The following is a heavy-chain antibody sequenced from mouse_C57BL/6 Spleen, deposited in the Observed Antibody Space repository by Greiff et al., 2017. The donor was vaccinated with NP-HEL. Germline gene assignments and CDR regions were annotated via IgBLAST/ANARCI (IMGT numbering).Heavy chain of an antibody. J-gene: IGHJ4*01. CDR3: ARENGNYPYAMDY. CDR2: IYPGSGST. Sequence: QVQLKQPGAELVKPGASVKMSCKASGYTFTSYWITWVKQRPGQGLEWIGDIYPGSGSTNYNEKFKSKATLTVDTSSSTAYMQLSSLTSEDSAVYYCARENGNYPYAMDYWVQGTSVTVSS. V-gene: IGHV1-55*01. D-gene: IGHD2-1*01. CDR1: GYTFTSYW.